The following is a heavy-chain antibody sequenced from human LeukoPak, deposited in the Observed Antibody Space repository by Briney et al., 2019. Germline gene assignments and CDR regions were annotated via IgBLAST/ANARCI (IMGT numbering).Heavy chain of an antibody. J-gene: IGHJ3*02. Sequence: GGSLRLSCAASGFTFSSYAMHWVRQAPGKGLECVPAISSNGGSTYYANSVKGRFTISRDNSKNTLYLQMGSLRAEDMAVYYCARGEWELPHHAFDIWGQGTMVTVSS. V-gene: IGHV3-64*01. CDR3: ARGEWELPHHAFDI. D-gene: IGHD1-26*01. CDR2: ISSNGGST. CDR1: GFTFSSYA.